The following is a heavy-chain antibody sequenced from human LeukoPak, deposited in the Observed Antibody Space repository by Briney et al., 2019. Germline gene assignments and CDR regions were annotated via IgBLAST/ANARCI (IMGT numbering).Heavy chain of an antibody. Sequence: SVKVSCKVSGGTFSSYAISWVRQAPGQGLEWMGGIIPIFGTANYAQKFQGRVTITTDESTSTAYMELSSLRSEDTAVYYCATHHSYYDFWSGYSAPFDYWGQGTLVTVSS. CDR1: GGTFSSYA. J-gene: IGHJ4*02. V-gene: IGHV1-69*05. CDR2: IIPIFGTA. CDR3: ATHHSYYDFWSGYSAPFDY. D-gene: IGHD3-3*01.